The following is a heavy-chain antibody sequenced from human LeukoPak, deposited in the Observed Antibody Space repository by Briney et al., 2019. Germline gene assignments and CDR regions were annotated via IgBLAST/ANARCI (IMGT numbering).Heavy chain of an antibody. V-gene: IGHV3-21*01. Sequence: GGSLRLSCAASGFTFSSYAMSWVRQAPGKGLEWVSSISSSSSYIYYADSVKGRFTISRDNAKNSLYLQMNSLRAEDTAVYYCARAGDDDFWSGYSTGGNWFDPWGQGTLVTVSS. CDR1: GFTFSSYA. J-gene: IGHJ5*02. CDR2: ISSSSSYI. CDR3: ARAGDDDFWSGYSTGGNWFDP. D-gene: IGHD3-3*01.